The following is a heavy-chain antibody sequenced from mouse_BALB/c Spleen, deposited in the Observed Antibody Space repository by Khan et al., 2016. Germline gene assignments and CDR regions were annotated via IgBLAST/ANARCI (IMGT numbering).Heavy chain of an antibody. CDR2: LNPSTGGT. V-gene: IGHV1S81*02. CDR3: TRGNYYYAMDY. CDR1: GYTFTSYY. J-gene: IGHJ4*01. Sequence: QVQLPQSGAELVKPGASVKLSCKASGYTFTSYYMYWVKQRPGQGLEWIGELNPSTGGTNFNEKFKSKATLTVDKSSSTAYMQLSSLTSEDSAVYYCTRGNYYYAMDYWGQGTSVTVSS. D-gene: IGHD2-1*01.